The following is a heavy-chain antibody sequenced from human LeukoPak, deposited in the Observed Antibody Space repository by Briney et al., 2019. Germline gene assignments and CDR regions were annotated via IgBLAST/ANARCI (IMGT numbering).Heavy chain of an antibody. D-gene: IGHD3-22*01. J-gene: IGHJ3*02. Sequence: PSETLSLTCTVSGGSISNHYWSWIRQPPGKGMEWIGDIYYRGSTNYNPSLKSRVTMSVDTSKTQFSLKLASVTAADPDVYYCARERNYYDSSGNAFDIWGQGTMVTVSS. V-gene: IGHV4-59*11. CDR3: ARERNYYDSSGNAFDI. CDR1: GGSISNHY. CDR2: IYYRGST.